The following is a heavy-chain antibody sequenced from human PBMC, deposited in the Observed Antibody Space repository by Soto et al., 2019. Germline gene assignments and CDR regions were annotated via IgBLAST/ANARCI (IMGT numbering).Heavy chain of an antibody. V-gene: IGHV3-33*01. Sequence: PGGSLRLCCAASGFTFSSYGMHWVRQAPRKGLEWVAVIWYDGSNKYYADSVKGRFTISRDNSKNTLYLQMNSLRAEDTAVYYCARGQVRGYYGSGSYSPDDYYYYGMDVWGQGTTVTVSS. CDR2: IWYDGSNK. D-gene: IGHD3-10*01. CDR1: GFTFSSYG. CDR3: ARGQVRGYYGSGSYSPDDYYYYGMDV. J-gene: IGHJ6*02.